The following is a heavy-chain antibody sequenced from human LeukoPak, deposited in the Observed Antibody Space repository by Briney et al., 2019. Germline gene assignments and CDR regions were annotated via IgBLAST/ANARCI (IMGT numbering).Heavy chain of an antibody. CDR2: IYYSGST. J-gene: IGHJ3*02. D-gene: IGHD3-10*01. Sequence: SETLSLTCTVSGGSISSYYWSWIRQPPGKGLEWIGYIYYSGSTNYNPSLKSRVTISVDTSKNQFSLKLSSVTAADTAVYYCAREPLRVFYGSGSYYAFDIWGQGTMVTVSS. CDR3: AREPLRVFYGSGSYYAFDI. V-gene: IGHV4-59*01. CDR1: GGSISSYY.